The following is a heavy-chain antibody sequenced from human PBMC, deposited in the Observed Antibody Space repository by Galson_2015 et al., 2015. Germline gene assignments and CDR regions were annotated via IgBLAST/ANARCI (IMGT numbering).Heavy chain of an antibody. V-gene: IGHV5-51*03. CDR1: GYSFPSYW. J-gene: IGHJ6*02. CDR3: ARLPDYFYDMDV. Sequence: QSGAEVKKPGESLKISRKGSGYSFPSYWIGWVRQMPGKGLECMGIIYPADSDTRYSPSFQGQVPITVAKSLTTAYLQWSSLKASDTAMYYCARLPDYFYDMDVWGQGTTVTVSS. CDR2: IYPADSDT.